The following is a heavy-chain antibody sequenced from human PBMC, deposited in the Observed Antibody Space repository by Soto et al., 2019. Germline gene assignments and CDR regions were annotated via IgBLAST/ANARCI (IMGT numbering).Heavy chain of an antibody. CDR1: GGSISSGGYY. V-gene: IGHV4-31*03. Sequence: TLSLTCTVSGGSISSGGYYWSWIRQHPGKGLEWIGYIYYSGSTYYNPSLKSRVTISVDTSKNQFSLKLSSVTAADTAVYYCARSLRYFDWLLLPWGQGTLVTVSS. CDR2: IYYSGST. J-gene: IGHJ5*02. CDR3: ARSLRYFDWLLLP. D-gene: IGHD3-9*01.